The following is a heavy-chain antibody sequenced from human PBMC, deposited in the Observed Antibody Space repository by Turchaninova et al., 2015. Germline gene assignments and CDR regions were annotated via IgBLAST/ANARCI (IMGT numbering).Heavy chain of an antibody. Sequence: QIPLKESGPTLVKPTQTLPLTCPFSGFSPPTIGLGVGGIRQPPGRTLECLALIYWDDDKRYGPSLKSRRTITKDTSKNQVVLTMTNMDPVDTATYFCTRSVTAAPVLGAFDVWGQGTMVTVSS. CDR3: TRSVTAAPVLGAFDV. J-gene: IGHJ3*01. V-gene: IGHV2-5*05. CDR1: GFSPPTIGLG. D-gene: IGHD6-13*01. CDR2: IYWDDDK.